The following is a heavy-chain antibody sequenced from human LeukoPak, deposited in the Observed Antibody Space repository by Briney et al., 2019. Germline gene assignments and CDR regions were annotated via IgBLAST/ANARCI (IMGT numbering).Heavy chain of an antibody. D-gene: IGHD3-10*01. CDR1: GYTFTNYG. CDR3: GRSFGNYYGSGTPPLYFDY. CDR2: ISAYNGNT. J-gene: IGHJ4*02. Sequence: ASVKVSCKASGYTFTNYGISWVRQAPGQGLEWMGWISAYNGNTNYPQKFQARVTMTTDTSTSIAYMELRSRRYDDRAVYFCGRSFGNYYGSGTPPLYFDYWGQGTLVTVSS. V-gene: IGHV1-18*01.